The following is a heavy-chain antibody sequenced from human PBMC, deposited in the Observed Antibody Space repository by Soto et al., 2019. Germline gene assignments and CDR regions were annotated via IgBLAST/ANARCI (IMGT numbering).Heavy chain of an antibody. J-gene: IGHJ4*02. V-gene: IGHV1-3*01. CDR2: INAGNGNT. CDR1: GYTFTIYA. D-gene: IGHD3-22*01. CDR3: AREGYYDSSGYYPGFDY. Sequence: ASVKVSCKASGYTFTIYAMHWVRQAPGQRLEWMGWINAGNGNTKYSQKFQGRVTITRDTSASTAYMELSSLRSEDTAVYYCAREGYYDSSGYYPGFDYWGQGTLVTVSS.